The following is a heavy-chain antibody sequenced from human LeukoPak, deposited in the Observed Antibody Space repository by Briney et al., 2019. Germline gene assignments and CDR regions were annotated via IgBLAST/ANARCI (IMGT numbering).Heavy chain of an antibody. V-gene: IGHV4-59*01. CDR3: ARGGSSSWFDY. J-gene: IGHJ4*02. D-gene: IGHD6-13*01. Sequence: SETLSLTCTVSGGSISSYYWSWIRQPPGKGLEWVGYIYYSGSTNYNPSLKSRVTISVDTSKNQFSLKLSSVTAADTAVYYCARGGSSSWFDYWGQGTLVTVSS. CDR1: GGSISSYY. CDR2: IYYSGST.